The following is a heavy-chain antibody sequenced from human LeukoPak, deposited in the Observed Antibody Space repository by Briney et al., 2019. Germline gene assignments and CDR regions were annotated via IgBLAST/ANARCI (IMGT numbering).Heavy chain of an antibody. CDR3: AKDCGSGSYNWFDP. Sequence: GGSLRLSCAASGFTFSSYEMNWVRQAPGKGLEWVSYISSSGSTIYYADSVKGRFTISRDNAKNSLYLQMNSLRAEDTAVYYCAKDCGSGSYNWFDPWGQGTLVTVSS. D-gene: IGHD3-10*01. V-gene: IGHV3-48*03. CDR1: GFTFSSYE. J-gene: IGHJ5*02. CDR2: ISSSGSTI.